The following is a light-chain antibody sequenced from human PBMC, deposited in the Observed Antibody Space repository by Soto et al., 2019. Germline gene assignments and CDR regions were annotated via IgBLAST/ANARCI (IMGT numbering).Light chain of an antibody. CDR2: DAS. V-gene: IGKV3-11*01. CDR1: QSVSSY. J-gene: IGKJ5*01. Sequence: EIVLTQSPATLSLSPGERARLSCRASQSVSSYLAWYQQKPGQAPRLLIYDASNRATGIPARFSGSGSGTDFTLTISRLEPEDFAVYYCQQRSNWSGITFGQGTRLEIK. CDR3: QQRSNWSGIT.